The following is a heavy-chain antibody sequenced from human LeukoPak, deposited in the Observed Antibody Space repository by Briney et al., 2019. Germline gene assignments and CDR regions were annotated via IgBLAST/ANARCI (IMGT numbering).Heavy chain of an antibody. CDR2: ISSSSTTI. J-gene: IGHJ1*01. D-gene: IGHD4-17*01. Sequence: GGSLRLSCAASGFTFSSYTMNWVRQAPGKGLEWVSYISSSSTTIYYADSVTGRFTISRDNSRNTLYLQMNSLRAEDTAVYYCVRDPAVTTSGVFQYWGQGTLVTVSS. CDR1: GFTFSSYT. V-gene: IGHV3-48*01. CDR3: VRDPAVTTSGVFQY.